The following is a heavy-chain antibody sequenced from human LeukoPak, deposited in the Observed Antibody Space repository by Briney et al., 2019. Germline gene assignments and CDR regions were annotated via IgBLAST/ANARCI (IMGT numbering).Heavy chain of an antibody. CDR3: TYCTGGSCSDFDY. CDR2: INPNSGGT. Sequence: ASVTVSCKASVYTFTGYYMHWVRQAPGKGLEGMGWINPNSGGTNYAQKFQGRVTMTRDTSISTAYMELSRLRSDDTAVYYCTYCTGGSCSDFDYWGQGTLVTVSS. J-gene: IGHJ4*02. D-gene: IGHD2-15*01. V-gene: IGHV1-2*02. CDR1: VYTFTGYY.